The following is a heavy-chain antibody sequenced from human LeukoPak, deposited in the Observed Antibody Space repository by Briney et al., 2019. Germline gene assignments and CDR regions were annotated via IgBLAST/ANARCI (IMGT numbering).Heavy chain of an antibody. D-gene: IGHD3-16*02. CDR3: ARTHFYVWGSYRYGRYFDY. CDR2: INPNSGGT. J-gene: IGHJ4*02. Sequence: GASVKVSCKASGYTFTGYYMHWVRQAPGQGLEWMGWINPNSGGTNYAQKSQGRVTMTRDTSISTAYMELSRLRSDDTAVYYCARTHFYVWGSYRYGRYFDYWGQGTLVTVSS. CDR1: GYTFTGYY. V-gene: IGHV1-2*02.